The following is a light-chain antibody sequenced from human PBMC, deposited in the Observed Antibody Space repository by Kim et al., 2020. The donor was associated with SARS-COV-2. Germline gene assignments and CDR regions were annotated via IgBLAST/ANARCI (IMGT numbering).Light chain of an antibody. CDR2: DAS. J-gene: IGKJ4*01. CDR3: QQRNEWPLT. Sequence: SLSPGDRATISCRASQSVGTYLAWFQQKPGQAPRLLIYDASNRATGIPARFSGSGSGTDFTLTISSLAPEDFAVYYCQQRNEWPLTFGGGTKLEI. V-gene: IGKV3-11*01. CDR1: QSVGTY.